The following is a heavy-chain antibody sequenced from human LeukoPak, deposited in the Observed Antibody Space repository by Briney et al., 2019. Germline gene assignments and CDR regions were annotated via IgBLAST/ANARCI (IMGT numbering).Heavy chain of an antibody. CDR1: GCSISSYY. J-gene: IGHJ5*02. CDR3: ARADRRTHWFDP. Sequence: SETLSLTCTVSGCSISSYYWSWIRQPAGKGREWIGRIDTSGNTNYKPSLKSRVTMSVDTSKNQFSLKLSSVTAADTAVYYCARADRRTHWFDPWGQGTLVTVSS. V-gene: IGHV4-4*07. CDR2: IDTSGNT.